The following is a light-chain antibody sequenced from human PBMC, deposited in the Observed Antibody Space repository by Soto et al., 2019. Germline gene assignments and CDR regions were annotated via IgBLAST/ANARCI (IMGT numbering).Light chain of an antibody. Sequence: EIVLTQSPATLSLSPGARAPLSCRASPSVSSNLAWYQQKPGQAPRLLIYGASTRATGIPARFSGSGSGTEFTLTISSLQSEDFAVYYCQQYNNWPPITFGQGTRLEIK. CDR3: QQYNNWPPIT. J-gene: IGKJ5*01. V-gene: IGKV3-15*01. CDR2: GAS. CDR1: PSVSSN.